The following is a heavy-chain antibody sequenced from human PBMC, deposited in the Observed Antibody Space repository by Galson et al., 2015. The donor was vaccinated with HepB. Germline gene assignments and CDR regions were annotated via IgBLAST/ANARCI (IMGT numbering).Heavy chain of an antibody. J-gene: IGHJ6*03. CDR3: AREGDGSGSPYMDV. CDR1: GFTFSSYG. CDR2: IWYDGSNK. D-gene: IGHD3-10*01. V-gene: IGHV3-33*01. Sequence: SLRLSCAASGFTFSSYGMHWVRQAPGRGLEWVAVIWYDGSNKYYADSVKGRFTISRDNSKNTLYLQMNSLRAEDTAVYYCAREGDGSGSPYMDVWGKGTTVTVSS.